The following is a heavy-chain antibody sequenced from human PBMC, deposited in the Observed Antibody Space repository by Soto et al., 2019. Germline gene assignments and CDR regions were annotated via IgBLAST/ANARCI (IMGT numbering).Heavy chain of an antibody. CDR3: AKDSDREYFQH. J-gene: IGHJ1*01. D-gene: IGHD3-10*01. CDR2: ISASDGGA. V-gene: IGHV3-23*01. CDR1: GFTFSSYG. Sequence: LSLSCAASGFTFSSYGMSWVRQAPEKGLEWVSGISASDGGAYYADSVKGRFTISRDNSENTLYLQMNSLRVEDTAVYYCAKDSDREYFQHWGQGTLATVSS.